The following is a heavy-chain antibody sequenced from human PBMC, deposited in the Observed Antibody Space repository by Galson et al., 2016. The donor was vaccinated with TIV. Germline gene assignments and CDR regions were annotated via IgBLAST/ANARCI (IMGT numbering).Heavy chain of an antibody. D-gene: IGHD1-26*01. CDR3: ATGVGAAKYYYSYYMDV. CDR2: IFAIFGIA. CDR1: GGIFRTNA. Sequence: SVKVSCKASGGIFRTNAISWVRQAPGQGLEWMGGIFAIFGIANYAQKFQGRVTITADESTSTAYMELSSLRSEDTAVYYCATGVGAAKYYYSYYMDVWGKGTTVTVSS. J-gene: IGHJ6*03. V-gene: IGHV1-69*13.